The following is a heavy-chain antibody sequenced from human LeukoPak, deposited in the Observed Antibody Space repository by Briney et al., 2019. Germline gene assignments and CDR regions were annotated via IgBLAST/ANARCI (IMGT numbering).Heavy chain of an antibody. CDR2: IYYSGST. V-gene: IGHV4-39*01. CDR1: GGSISSSSYY. J-gene: IGHJ1*01. CDR3: AGHLYAVTTYPEYFQH. D-gene: IGHD4-17*01. Sequence: SETLSLTCTVSGGSISSSSYYWGWIRQPPGKGLEWIGSIYYSGSTYYNPSLKSRVTISVDTSKNQFSLKLSSVTAADTAVYYCAGHLYAVTTYPEYFQHWGQGTLVTVSS.